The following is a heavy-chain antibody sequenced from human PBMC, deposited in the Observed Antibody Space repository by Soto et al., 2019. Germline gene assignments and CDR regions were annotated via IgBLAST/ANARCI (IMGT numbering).Heavy chain of an antibody. CDR2: IHHSGST. V-gene: IGHV4-4*02. CDR3: ARGGYYFYMDV. D-gene: IGHD1-26*01. CDR1: GGSISISNW. J-gene: IGHJ6*03. Sequence: QVQLQESGPGLVKPSETLSLTCAVSGGSISISNWWSWVRQTPGKGLEWIGQIHHSGSTNYSPSLTSRVTISVDKSKNQFALKMNSVTAADTAVYYWARGGYYFYMDVWGKGPTVTVSS.